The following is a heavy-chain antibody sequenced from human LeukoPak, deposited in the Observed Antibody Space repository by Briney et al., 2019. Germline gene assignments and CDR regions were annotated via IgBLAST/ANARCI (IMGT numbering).Heavy chain of an antibody. CDR2: INHSGST. CDR1: GGSFSNYY. V-gene: IGHV4-34*01. CDR3: ARIGAGDYYYYMDV. D-gene: IGHD3-3*01. Sequence: SETLSLTCAVYGGSFSNYYWTWTRQSPGKGLEWIGEINHSGSTNYNPSLKSRVTISVDTSKNQFSLKLSSVTAADRAVYYCARIGAGDYYYYMDVWGKGTTVTVSS. J-gene: IGHJ6*03.